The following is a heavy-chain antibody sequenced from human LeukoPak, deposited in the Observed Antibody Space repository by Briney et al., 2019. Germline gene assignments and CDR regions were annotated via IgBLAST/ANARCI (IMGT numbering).Heavy chain of an antibody. Sequence: SQTLSLTCAISGDSVSSNSTACNWIRQSPSRGLEWLGRTYYRSKWYSDYAVSVKSRITINPDTSKNQFSLRLNSVTPEDTAVYYCARGGQGDGYSADEAFDIWGQGTMVTVSS. J-gene: IGHJ3*02. D-gene: IGHD5-24*01. CDR2: TYYRSKWYS. CDR1: GDSVSSNSTA. V-gene: IGHV6-1*01. CDR3: ARGGQGDGYSADEAFDI.